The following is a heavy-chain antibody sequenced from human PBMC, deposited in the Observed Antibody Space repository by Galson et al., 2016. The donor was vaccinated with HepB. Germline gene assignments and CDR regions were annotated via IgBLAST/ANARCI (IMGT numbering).Heavy chain of an antibody. CDR3: ATYSSFPRDYGMDV. J-gene: IGHJ6*02. D-gene: IGHD6-6*01. Sequence: SETLSLTCSVSGGTVSSAGFSWHWIRQPPGEGLEWIGYTSFSGITNYSPSLKSRLTISIDTSKNQFSLKLSSVTAADTAVYYCATYSSFPRDYGMDVWGQGTTVTVSS. CDR2: TSFSGIT. V-gene: IGHV4-61*08. CDR1: GGTVSSAGFS.